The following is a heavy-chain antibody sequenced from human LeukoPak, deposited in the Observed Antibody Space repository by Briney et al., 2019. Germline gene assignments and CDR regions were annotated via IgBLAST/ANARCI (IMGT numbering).Heavy chain of an antibody. CDR2: INPASGGT. J-gene: IGHJ4*02. CDR3: ARDHGVAAAGILS. CDR1: GYTFTGYS. Sequence: ASVKVSCKASGYTFTGYSIHWVRQAPGQGLEWMGCINPASGGTTFAQKFQGRVTMNREREFKTEYMEVRRREADDTAVYYCARDHGVAAAGILSWGQGTLVTVSS. D-gene: IGHD6-13*01. V-gene: IGHV1-2*02.